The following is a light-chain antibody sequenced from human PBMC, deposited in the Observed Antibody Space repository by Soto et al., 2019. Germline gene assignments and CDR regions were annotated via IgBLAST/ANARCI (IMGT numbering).Light chain of an antibody. CDR1: QSVLYSSNNKNY. J-gene: IGKJ1*01. CDR3: QQYYSTPLA. CDR2: WAS. Sequence: DIVMTQSPDSLAVSLGERATINCKSSQSVLYSSNNKNYLAGYQQKPGQPPTLLIYWASTRESGVPDRFSGSGSGTDFTLTISSLQAEDVAVYYCQQYYSTPLAFGQGTKVEIK. V-gene: IGKV4-1*01.